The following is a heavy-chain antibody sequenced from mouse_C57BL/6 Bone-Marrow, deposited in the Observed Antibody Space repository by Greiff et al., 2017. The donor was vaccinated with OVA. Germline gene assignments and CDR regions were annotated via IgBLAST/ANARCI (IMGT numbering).Heavy chain of an antibody. D-gene: IGHD1-1*01. J-gene: IGHJ1*03. CDR2: IDPSDSYT. Sequence: QVQLQQPGAELVMPGASVKLSCKASGYTFTSYWMHWVKQRPGHGLEWIGEIDPSDSYTNYNQKFKGKSTLTVDKSSSTAYMQLSSLTSEDSAVYYCTREGLLLWYFYFWGTGTTVTVSS. CDR3: TREGLLLWYFYF. V-gene: IGHV1-69*01. CDR1: GYTFTSYW.